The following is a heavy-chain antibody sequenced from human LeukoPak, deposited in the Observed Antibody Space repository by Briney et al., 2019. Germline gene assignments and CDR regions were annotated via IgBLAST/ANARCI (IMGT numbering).Heavy chain of an antibody. CDR2: VHIDGST. J-gene: IGHJ4*02. CDR1: YGSISAYY. V-gene: IGHV4-4*07. CDR3: ARSSPAGVNFDS. Sequence: PSETLSLTCTGSYGSISAYYWSWIRRPAGRGLEWIGRVHIDGSTNYNPSLKSRLTLSLDTSKNQFSLTLNSLTAADTAVYYCARSSPAGVNFDSWGQGMLVTVSS. D-gene: IGHD2-8*01.